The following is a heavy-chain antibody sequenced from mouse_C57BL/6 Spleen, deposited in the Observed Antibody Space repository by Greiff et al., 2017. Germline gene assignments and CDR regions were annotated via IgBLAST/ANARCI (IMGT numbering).Heavy chain of an antibody. D-gene: IGHD1-1*01. CDR1: GYAFSSYW. V-gene: IGHV1-80*01. CDR3: AIWRNYYGSSYGGDY. Sequence: VQLQQSGAELVKPGASVKISCKASGYAFSSYWMNWVKQRPGKGLEWIGQLYPGDGDTNYNRKFKGKATLTADKSSSTAYMQLSSLTAADSAVYFCAIWRNYYGSSYGGDYWGQGTSVTVSS. J-gene: IGHJ4*01. CDR2: LYPGDGDT.